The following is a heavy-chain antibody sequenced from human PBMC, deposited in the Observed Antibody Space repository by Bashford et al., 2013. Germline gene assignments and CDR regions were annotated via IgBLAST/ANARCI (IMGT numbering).Heavy chain of an antibody. J-gene: IGHJ4*02. Sequence: WIRQPPGKGLECIGNVYYNGNTNYNPSLKSRVTISVDTSKNQFSLNLDSVTAADTAVYYCASTVVEWLVPSYFDYWGQGTLVTVSS. D-gene: IGHD6-19*01. CDR3: ASTVVEWLVPSYFDY. CDR2: VYYNGNT. V-gene: IGHV4-59*08.